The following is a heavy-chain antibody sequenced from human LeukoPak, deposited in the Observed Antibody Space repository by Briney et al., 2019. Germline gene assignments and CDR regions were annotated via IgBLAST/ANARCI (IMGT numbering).Heavy chain of an antibody. V-gene: IGHV3-23*01. CDR2: ISGSGDIT. CDR1: GFTFSSYA. Sequence: PGGSLRLSCAASGFTFSSYAMSWVRQAPGKGLEWVSSISGSGDITYSADSVKGRFTISRDNSKNTVYLQMNSLRVEDTAVYYCAKDGRTYYYGSGSYFGWFDPWGLGTLVTVSS. D-gene: IGHD3-10*01. CDR3: AKDGRTYYYGSGSYFGWFDP. J-gene: IGHJ5*02.